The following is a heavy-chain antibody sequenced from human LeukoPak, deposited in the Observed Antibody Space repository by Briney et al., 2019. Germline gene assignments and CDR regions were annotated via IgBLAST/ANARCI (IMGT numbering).Heavy chain of an antibody. CDR3: ARNTDFWSGPDAFDI. Sequence: PSETLSLTCTVSGGSISSYYWSWIRQPAGKGLEWIGRIYTSASTNYNPSLKSRVTMSVNTFKSQFSLKLSSVTAADTAVYYCARNTDFWSGPDAFDIWGQGTMVTVSS. CDR2: IYTSAST. J-gene: IGHJ3*02. CDR1: GGSISSYY. V-gene: IGHV4-4*07. D-gene: IGHD3-3*01.